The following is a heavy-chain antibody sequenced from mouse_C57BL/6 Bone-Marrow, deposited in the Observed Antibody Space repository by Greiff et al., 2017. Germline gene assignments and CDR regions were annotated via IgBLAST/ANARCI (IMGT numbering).Heavy chain of an antibody. V-gene: IGHV1-26*01. D-gene: IGHD1-1*01. CDR1: GYTFTDYY. J-gene: IGHJ1*03. CDR3: ARDYGSSGYLDV. CDR2: INPNSGGT. Sequence: VQLQQSGPVLVKPGPSVKISCKASGYTFTDYYMNWVKQSHGQSLEWIGDINPNSGGTSYNQKFKGKATLTVDKSSSTAYMELRSLTSADSAVSYCARDYGSSGYLDVGGTGTTVTVSS.